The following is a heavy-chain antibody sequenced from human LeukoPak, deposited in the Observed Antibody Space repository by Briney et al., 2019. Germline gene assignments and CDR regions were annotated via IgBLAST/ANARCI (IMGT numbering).Heavy chain of an antibody. CDR3: AREAAAGNWFDP. CDR1: GFTFSSYS. Sequence: GGSPRLSCAASGFTFSSYSMNWVRQAPGKGLEWVSSISSSSSYIYYADSVKGRFTISRDNAKNSLYLQMNSLRAEDTAVYYCAREAAAGNWFDPWGQGTLVTVSS. CDR2: ISSSSSYI. D-gene: IGHD6-13*01. J-gene: IGHJ5*02. V-gene: IGHV3-21*01.